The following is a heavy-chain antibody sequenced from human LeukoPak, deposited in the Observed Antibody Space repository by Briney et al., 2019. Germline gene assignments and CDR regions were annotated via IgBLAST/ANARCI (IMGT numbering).Heavy chain of an antibody. D-gene: IGHD2-2*01. CDR3: ARGTSPRYCSSTSCSYFDY. Sequence: SQTLSLTCTVPGGSISSGSYYWSWIRQPAGKGLEWIGRIYTSGSTNYNPSLKSRVTISVDTSKNQFSLKLSSVTAADTAVYYCARGTSPRYCSSTSCSYFDYWGQGTLVTVSS. V-gene: IGHV4-61*02. CDR1: GGSISSGSYY. CDR2: IYTSGST. J-gene: IGHJ4*02.